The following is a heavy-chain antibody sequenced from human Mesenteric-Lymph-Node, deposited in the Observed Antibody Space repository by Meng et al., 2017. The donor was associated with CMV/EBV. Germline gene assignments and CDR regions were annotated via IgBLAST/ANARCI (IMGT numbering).Heavy chain of an antibody. Sequence: SETLSLTCSVSGGSIRSTTYYWGWIRQPPGRGLEWIGSVYYSGISYYNPSLKSRVTISVDTSKNQFSLKLNSVTATDTAVYYCARQTSGYTSSPHKFDSWGQGTLVTVSS. CDR2: VYYSGIS. V-gene: IGHV4-39*01. CDR1: GGSIRSTTYY. D-gene: IGHD6-13*01. CDR3: ARQTSGYTSSPHKFDS. J-gene: IGHJ5*01.